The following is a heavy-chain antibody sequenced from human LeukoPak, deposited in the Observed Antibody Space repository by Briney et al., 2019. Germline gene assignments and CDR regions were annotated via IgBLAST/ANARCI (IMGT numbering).Heavy chain of an antibody. V-gene: IGHV4-39*01. J-gene: IGHJ4*02. D-gene: IGHD1-26*01. CDR3: ARLSVGLPADY. CDR2: ILDSGST. CDR1: SGSVSSSSHY. Sequence: SETLSFNSTVSSGSVSSSSHYWGWIRQPPGKGLEWIGSILDSGSTYYNPSLQSRLTISVDTSKSQFSLELNSVTAADTAVYYCARLSVGLPADYWGQGTLVTVSS.